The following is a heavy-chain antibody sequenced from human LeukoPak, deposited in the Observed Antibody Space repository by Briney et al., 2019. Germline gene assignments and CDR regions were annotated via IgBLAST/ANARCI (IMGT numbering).Heavy chain of an antibody. V-gene: IGHV3-30*18. CDR2: ISYDGSNK. CDR3: AKDRPNYYDSSGLDY. D-gene: IGHD3-22*01. J-gene: IGHJ4*02. Sequence: GGSLRLSCAASGFTFSNYGMHWVRQAPGKGLEWVGVISYDGSNKYYADSVKGRFTISRDNSKNTLYLQTNSLRAEDTAVYYCAKDRPNYYDSSGLDYWGQGTLVTVSS. CDR1: GFTFSNYG.